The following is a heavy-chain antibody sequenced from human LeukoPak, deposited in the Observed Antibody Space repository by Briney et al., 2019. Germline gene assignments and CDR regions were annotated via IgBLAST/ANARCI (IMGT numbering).Heavy chain of an antibody. Sequence: SVKVSCKASGGTFNNYAINWVRQAPGQGLEWMGGIIPMFNTTHHAQKFQGRVTFTADKSTNTAYMELSSLRFEDTAVYYCARNIQLWLNVFDIWGQGTMVTVSS. J-gene: IGHJ3*02. D-gene: IGHD5-18*01. V-gene: IGHV1-69*06. CDR3: ARNIQLWLNVFDI. CDR1: GGTFNNYA. CDR2: IIPMFNTT.